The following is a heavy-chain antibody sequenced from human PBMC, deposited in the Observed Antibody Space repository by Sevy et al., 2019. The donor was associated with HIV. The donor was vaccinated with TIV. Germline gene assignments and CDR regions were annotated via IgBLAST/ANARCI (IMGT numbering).Heavy chain of an antibody. CDR2: TSYDGSNK. CDR1: GFTFSSYA. D-gene: IGHD3-3*01. CDR3: ARDPTDFPSTYHLYGLDV. V-gene: IGHV3-30-3*01. Sequence: GGSLRLSCAASGFTFSSYAMSWVRQAPGKGLEWLAVTSYDGSNKEYADSVKGRFTISRDNSKKTLYLQMSSLRPEDTALYYCARDPTDFPSTYHLYGLDVWGQGTTVTVSS. J-gene: IGHJ6*02.